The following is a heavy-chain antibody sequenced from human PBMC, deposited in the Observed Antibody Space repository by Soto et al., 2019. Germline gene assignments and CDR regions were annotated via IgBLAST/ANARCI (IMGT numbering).Heavy chain of an antibody. Sequence: AASMKVSCKASGYTFASYYINWGRQATGQGLEGMGWMNPNSGNTGYAQKFQGRVTMTRNTSISTAYMELSSLRSEDTAVYYCARGQMNRLYYDIFTGYYVFDYWSQGTLVTVSS. CDR2: MNPNSGNT. CDR1: GYTFASYY. J-gene: IGHJ4*02. CDR3: ARGQMNRLYYDIFTGYYVFDY. V-gene: IGHV1-8*01. D-gene: IGHD3-9*01.